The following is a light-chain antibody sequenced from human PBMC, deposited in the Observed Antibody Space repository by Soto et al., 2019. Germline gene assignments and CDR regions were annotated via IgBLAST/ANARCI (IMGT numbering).Light chain of an antibody. J-gene: IGLJ2*01. CDR3: QVWDSSSELV. Sequence: YELTQPPSVSVAPGKTARITCGGNNIGSKSVHWYQQKPGQAPVLVIYYDSDRPSGIPERFSGSNSGNTATLTISRVEAGDEADYYCQVWDSSSELVFGGGTKLTVL. V-gene: IGLV3-21*04. CDR2: YDS. CDR1: NIGSKS.